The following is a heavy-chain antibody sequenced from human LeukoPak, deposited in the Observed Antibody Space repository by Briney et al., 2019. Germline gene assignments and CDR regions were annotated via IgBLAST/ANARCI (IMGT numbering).Heavy chain of an antibody. CDR1: GYTFTRYY. D-gene: IGHD5-12*01. J-gene: IGHJ4*02. CDR2: INPNSGGT. CDR3: AREVGVSGYSGYDPVDY. V-gene: IGHV1-2*02. Sequence: ASVKVSCKASGYTFTRYYIHWVRQAPGQGLEWMGWINPNSGGTNYAQKFQGRVTMTRDTSISAAYMELSRLRSDDTAVYYRAREVGVSGYSGYDPVDYWGQGTLVTVSS.